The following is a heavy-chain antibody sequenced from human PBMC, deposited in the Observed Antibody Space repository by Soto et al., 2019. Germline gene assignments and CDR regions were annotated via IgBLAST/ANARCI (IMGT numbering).Heavy chain of an antibody. CDR3: ARELKAVASEKRNLFAL. CDR1: GGTFSSYT. D-gene: IGHD6-19*01. Sequence: SVKVSCKASGGTFSSYTISWVRQAPGQGLEWMGRIIPILGIANYAQKFQGRVTITADKSTSTAYMELSSLRSEDTAVYYCARELKAVASEKRNLFALWGQGTLVTVSS. J-gene: IGHJ5*02. CDR2: IIPILGIA. V-gene: IGHV1-69*04.